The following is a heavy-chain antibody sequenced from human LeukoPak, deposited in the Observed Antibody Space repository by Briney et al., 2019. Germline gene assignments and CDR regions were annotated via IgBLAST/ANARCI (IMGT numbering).Heavy chain of an antibody. V-gene: IGHV5-51*01. Sequence: GESLKISCKGSGYSFTSYWIGWVRQMPGKGLEWMGIIYPGDSDTSYRPSFQGQVTISADKSISTAYLQWSSLKASDTAMYYCARQTRRWGPKEDAFDIWGQGTMVTVSS. J-gene: IGHJ3*02. CDR1: GYSFTSYW. CDR2: IYPGDSDT. D-gene: IGHD1-26*01. CDR3: ARQTRRWGPKEDAFDI.